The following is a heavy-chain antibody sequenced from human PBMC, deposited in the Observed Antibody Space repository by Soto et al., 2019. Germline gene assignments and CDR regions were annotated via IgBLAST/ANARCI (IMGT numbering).Heavy chain of an antibody. CDR3: ARGRRLGYCRSTSCYKRWFDP. J-gene: IGHJ5*02. D-gene: IGHD2-2*02. V-gene: IGHV4-34*01. CDR2: INHSGST. Sequence: QVQLQQWGAGLLKPSETLSLSCAVYGGSFSGYYWSWIRQPPGKGLEWIGEINHSGSTNYNPSLKSRVTISVDSSKNQFSLKLSSVTAADTAVYYCARGRRLGYCRSTSCYKRWFDPWGQRTLVTVSS. CDR1: GGSFSGYY.